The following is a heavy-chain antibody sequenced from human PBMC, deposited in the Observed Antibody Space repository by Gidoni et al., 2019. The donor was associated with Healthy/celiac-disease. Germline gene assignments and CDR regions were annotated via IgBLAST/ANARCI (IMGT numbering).Heavy chain of an antibody. CDR3: ARGGYCSSTSCGTNWFDP. V-gene: IGHV5-51*01. Sequence: EVQLVQSGAEVKKPGESLKISCTGSGYSFTSYWIGWVRQMPGKGLEWMGIIYPGDSDTRYSPSFQGQVTISADKSISTAYLQWSSLKASDTAMYYCARGGYCSSTSCGTNWFDPWGQGTLVTVSS. D-gene: IGHD2-2*01. CDR2: IYPGDSDT. CDR1: GYSFTSYW. J-gene: IGHJ5*02.